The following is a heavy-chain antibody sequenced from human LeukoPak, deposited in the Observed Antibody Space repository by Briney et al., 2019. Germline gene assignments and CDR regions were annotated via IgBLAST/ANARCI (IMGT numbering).Heavy chain of an antibody. J-gene: IGHJ2*01. D-gene: IGHD1-26*01. Sequence: PGGSLRLSCEASGFIFGSYTMHWVRQAPGKGLEWVAVFSSNGITTYYADSVKGRFTISRDNSKNTLYLQLSSLRIEDTAVYYCARDPPGGGWYFDLWGRGTLVTVSS. CDR1: GFIFGSYT. CDR3: ARDPPGGGWYFDL. V-gene: IGHV3-30*15. CDR2: FSSNGITT.